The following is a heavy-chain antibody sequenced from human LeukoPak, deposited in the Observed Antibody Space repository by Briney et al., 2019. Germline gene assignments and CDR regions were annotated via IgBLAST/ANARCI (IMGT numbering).Heavy chain of an antibody. CDR2: IRSRTNSYAT. V-gene: IGHV3-73*01. Sequence: GGSLRLSCAASGFTFSGSALHWVRQASGKGLEWVGRIRSRTNSYATVYAASVKGGFTISRDDSKNMAYLQMNSLKTEATAVYYCTALGVAAYWGQGTLVTVSS. J-gene: IGHJ4*02. CDR3: TALGVAAY. D-gene: IGHD6-19*01. CDR1: GFTFSGSA.